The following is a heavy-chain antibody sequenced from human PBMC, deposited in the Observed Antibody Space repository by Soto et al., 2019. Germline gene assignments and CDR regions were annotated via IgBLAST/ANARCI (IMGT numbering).Heavy chain of an antibody. V-gene: IGHV1-18*01. D-gene: IGHD4-4*01. Sequence: QVQLVQSGAEVKEPGASVKVSCKASGYTFTSYGISWVRQAPGQGLEWMGYIGAYNDNANYAQNFQGRVTMTTDTSTSTAYMELRNLRSDDTAVYYCARDYFSDYVFDYWGQGTLVTVSS. J-gene: IGHJ4*02. CDR2: IGAYNDNA. CDR1: GYTFTSYG. CDR3: ARDYFSDYVFDY.